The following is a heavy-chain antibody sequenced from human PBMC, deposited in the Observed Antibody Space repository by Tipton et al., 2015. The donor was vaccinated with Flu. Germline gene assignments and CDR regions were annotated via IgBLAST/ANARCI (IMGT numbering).Heavy chain of an antibody. J-gene: IGHJ6*02. CDR2: ISAYNGNT. CDR1: GYTFTSYG. CDR3: ARDRGYDFWSGYYASYYYGMDV. D-gene: IGHD3-3*01. V-gene: IGHV1-18*01. Sequence: QLVQSGAEVKKPGASVKVSCKASGYTFTSYGISWVRQAPGQGLEWMGWISAYNGNTNYAQKLQGRVTMTTDTSTSTAYMELRSLRSDDTAVYYCARDRGYDFWSGYYASYYYGMDVWGQGTTVTVSS.